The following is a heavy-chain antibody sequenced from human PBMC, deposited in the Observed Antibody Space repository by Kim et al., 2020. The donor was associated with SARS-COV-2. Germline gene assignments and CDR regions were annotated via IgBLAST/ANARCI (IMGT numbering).Heavy chain of an antibody. Sequence: KGRFTISRDNSKNTLYLKMNSLRAEDTAVYYCARCRLYSSSWDYYYGMDVWGQGTTVTVSS. D-gene: IGHD6-13*01. V-gene: IGHV3-30*07. CDR3: ARCRLYSSSWDYYYGMDV. J-gene: IGHJ6*02.